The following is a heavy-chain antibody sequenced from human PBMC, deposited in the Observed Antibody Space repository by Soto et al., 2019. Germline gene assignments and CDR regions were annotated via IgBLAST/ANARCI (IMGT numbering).Heavy chain of an antibody. D-gene: IGHD5-12*01. Sequence: SETLSLTCTFSCGSISSGGFYWRWILQRPGMGLVWIVYIFYIGSPYYNPSLKSRVTILVDTSKNHFSLKLSSVTAADTAVYYCAAGGGLPRYYWGQGTLVTVSS. J-gene: IGHJ4*02. CDR2: IFYIGSP. CDR1: CGSISSGGFY. V-gene: IGHV4-31*03. CDR3: AAGGGLPRYY.